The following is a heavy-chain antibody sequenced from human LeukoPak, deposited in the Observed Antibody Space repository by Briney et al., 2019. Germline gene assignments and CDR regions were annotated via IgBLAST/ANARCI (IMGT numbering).Heavy chain of an antibody. CDR3: ARDGDGRINFDY. J-gene: IGHJ4*02. Sequence: ASVKVSCTAFGYTFTGYYMHWVRQAPGQGLEWMGWINPNSGSTNYAQKFQGRITLTRDTSVSIDYMELSSLTSDDTAVYYCARDGDGRINFDYWGQGTLVTVSS. D-gene: IGHD5-24*01. CDR2: INPNSGST. V-gene: IGHV1-2*02. CDR1: GYTFTGYY.